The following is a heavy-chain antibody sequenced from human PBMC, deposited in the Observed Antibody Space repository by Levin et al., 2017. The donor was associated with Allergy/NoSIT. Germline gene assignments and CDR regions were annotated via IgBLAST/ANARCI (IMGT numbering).Heavy chain of an antibody. CDR2: MKEDGSEK. Sequence: GESLKISCGASAFTFSSEWMSWVRQARGKGLEWVATMKEDGSEKYYVDSVKGRFTISRDNAKNSLHLQMNSLRVEDTAVYYWASYSWTGWGQGTLVTVSS. J-gene: IGHJ4*02. D-gene: IGHD3/OR15-3a*01. CDR1: AFTFSSEW. V-gene: IGHV3-7*02. CDR3: ASYSWTG.